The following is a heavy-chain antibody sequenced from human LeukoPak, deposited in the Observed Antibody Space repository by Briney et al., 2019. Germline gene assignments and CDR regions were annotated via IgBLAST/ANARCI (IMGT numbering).Heavy chain of an antibody. CDR1: GGSISSYY. Sequence: SETLSLTCTVSGGSISSYYWSWIRQPPGKGLEWIGYIYYSGSTYYNPSLKSRVTISVDTSKNQFSLKLSSVTAADTAVYYCAKIKDYDFWSGPMTTFDYWGQGTLVTVSS. V-gene: IGHV4-59*12. CDR3: AKIKDYDFWSGPMTTFDY. CDR2: IYYSGST. J-gene: IGHJ4*02. D-gene: IGHD3-3*01.